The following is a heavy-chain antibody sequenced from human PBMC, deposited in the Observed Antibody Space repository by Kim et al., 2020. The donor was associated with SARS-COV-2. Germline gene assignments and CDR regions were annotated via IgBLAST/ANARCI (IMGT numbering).Heavy chain of an antibody. Sequence: SETLSLTCTVSGASISSHSYYWGWLRQPPRKGLEWIGSIYYSGGTYYSPSLKSPVTISLDTSKNQFSLKLSSVTASDTAVYYCATPYGSGSYHAFDIWG. D-gene: IGHD3-10*01. CDR2: IYYSGGT. J-gene: IGHJ3*02. CDR1: GASISSHSYY. CDR3: ATPYGSGSYHAFDI. V-gene: IGHV4-39*01.